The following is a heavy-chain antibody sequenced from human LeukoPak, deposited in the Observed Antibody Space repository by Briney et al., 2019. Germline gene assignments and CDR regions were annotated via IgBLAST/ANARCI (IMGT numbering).Heavy chain of an antibody. CDR1: GFTFSSYE. V-gene: IGHV3-7*01. J-gene: IGHJ4*02. CDR2: IKQDGSEK. CDR3: ARVIRDYDYVWGSYRYTGFDY. D-gene: IGHD3-16*02. Sequence: GGSLRLSCAASGFTFSSYEMNWVRQAPGKGLEWVANIKQDGSEKYYVDSVKGRFTISRDNAKNSLFLQMNSLRAEDTAVYYCARVIRDYDYVWGSYRYTGFDYWGQGTLVTVSS.